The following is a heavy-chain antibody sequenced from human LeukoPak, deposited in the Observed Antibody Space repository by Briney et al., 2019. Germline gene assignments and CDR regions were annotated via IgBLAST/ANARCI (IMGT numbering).Heavy chain of an antibody. V-gene: IGHV4-4*08. D-gene: IGHD2-15*01. Sequence: SETLSLTCTVSGASINSYYWSWIRQPPGKGLEWIGYIYSSGSTYYNPSLKSRVTISVDTSKNQFSLKLSSVTAADTAVYYCARGVYCSGGSCYLFGYYYYMDVWGKGTTVTISS. CDR3: ARGVYCSGGSCYLFGYYYYMDV. CDR2: IYSSGST. CDR1: GASINSYY. J-gene: IGHJ6*03.